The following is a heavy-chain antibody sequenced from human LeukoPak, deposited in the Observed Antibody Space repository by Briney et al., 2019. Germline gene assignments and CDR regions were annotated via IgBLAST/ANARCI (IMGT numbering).Heavy chain of an antibody. CDR1: GGSFSGYY. D-gene: IGHD5-18*01. Sequence: SEALSLTCAVYGGSFSGYYWSWIRQPPGKGLEWIGEINHSGSTNYNPSLKSRVTISVDTSKNQFSLKLSSVTAADTAVYYCARGDTAMVYYFDYWGQGTLVTVSS. CDR3: ARGDTAMVYYFDY. J-gene: IGHJ4*02. V-gene: IGHV4-34*01. CDR2: INHSGST.